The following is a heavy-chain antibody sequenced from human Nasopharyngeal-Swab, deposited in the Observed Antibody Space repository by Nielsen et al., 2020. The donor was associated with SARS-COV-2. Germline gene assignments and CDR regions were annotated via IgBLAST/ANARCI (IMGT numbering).Heavy chain of an antibody. CDR3: AREADSHDF. V-gene: IGHV3-23*01. Sequence: GESLKISCAASGFTFSSYSMSWLRQAPGKGLEWVSTITGNGDTTYYADSVKGRFTISRDNSENTVYLQMNSLRPEDTAVYYCAREADSHDFWGQGTLVTVSS. CDR2: ITGNGDTT. CDR1: GFTFSSYS. J-gene: IGHJ4*02.